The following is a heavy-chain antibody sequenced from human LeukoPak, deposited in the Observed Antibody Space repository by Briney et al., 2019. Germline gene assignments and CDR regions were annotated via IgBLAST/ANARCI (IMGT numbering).Heavy chain of an antibody. CDR2: IYSGGST. J-gene: IGHJ4*02. CDR3: ARNENSGWGYFDY. V-gene: IGHV3-53*01. CDR1: GFTVSSNY. D-gene: IGHD5-12*01. Sequence: GGSLRLSCAASGFTVSSNYMSWVRQAPGKGLEWVSVIYSGGSTYYADSVKGRFTISRDNSKNTLYLQMNSLRAEDTAVYYCARNENSGWGYFDYWGQGTLVTVSS.